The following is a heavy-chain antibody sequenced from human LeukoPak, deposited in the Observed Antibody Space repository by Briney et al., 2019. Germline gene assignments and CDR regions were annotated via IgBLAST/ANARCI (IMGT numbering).Heavy chain of an antibody. V-gene: IGHV3-53*01. Sequence: GGSLRLSCAASGFTLSTYSMNWVRQAPGKGLEWLSSSYSAGATYYADSVKGRFTISRDHSNNSVSLQMTNLRVEDTAIYYCARGASRISWPGIDYWGQGTLVTVSS. J-gene: IGHJ4*02. CDR3: ARGASRISWPGIDY. CDR1: GFTLSTYS. D-gene: IGHD3-3*02. CDR2: SYSAGAT.